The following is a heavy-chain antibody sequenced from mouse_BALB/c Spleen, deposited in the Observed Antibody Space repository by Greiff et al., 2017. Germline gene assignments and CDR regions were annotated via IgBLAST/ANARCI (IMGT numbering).Heavy chain of an antibody. CDR3: NALYYCGSRGDAGFAY. Sequence: VQLQQSGAELVRSGASVKLSCTASGFNIKDYYMHWVKQRPEQGLEWIGWIDPENGDTEYAPKIQGKATMTADTSSNTAYLQLSSLTSEDTAVYYCNALYYCGSRGDAGFAYWGQGALVTVSA. CDR1: GFNIKDYY. J-gene: IGHJ3*01. V-gene: IGHV14-4*02. CDR2: IDPENGDT. D-gene: IGHD1-1*01.